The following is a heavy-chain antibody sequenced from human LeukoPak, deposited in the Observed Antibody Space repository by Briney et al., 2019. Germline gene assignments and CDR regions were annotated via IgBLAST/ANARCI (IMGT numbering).Heavy chain of an antibody. CDR2: IIPIFGTA. CDR3: ARGYSYVDWSWFDP. Sequence: ASVKVSCKASGGTFSSYAISWVRQAPGQGLERMGGIIPIFGTANYAQKFQGRVTITADESTSTAYMELSSLRSEDTAVYYCARGYSYVDWSWFDPWGQGTLVTVSS. J-gene: IGHJ5*02. D-gene: IGHD5-18*01. V-gene: IGHV1-69*13. CDR1: GGTFSSYA.